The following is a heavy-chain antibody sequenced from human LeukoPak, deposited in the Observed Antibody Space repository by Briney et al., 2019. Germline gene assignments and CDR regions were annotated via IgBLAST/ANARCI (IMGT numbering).Heavy chain of an antibody. Sequence: GASVRVSCKVSGYTFTSSNIDWVRQAPGQGLEWMGWMNPSSGNTAYAQRFQGRATMTRDTSTNTAFLQLTSLRSEDTAVYYCARGLDVERSSAWSWGPKKFYYNVMDVWGQGTTVTVSS. CDR3: ARGLDVERSSAWSWGPKKFYYNVMDV. CDR2: MNPSSGNT. J-gene: IGHJ6*02. CDR1: GYTFTSSN. V-gene: IGHV1-8*01. D-gene: IGHD3-9*01.